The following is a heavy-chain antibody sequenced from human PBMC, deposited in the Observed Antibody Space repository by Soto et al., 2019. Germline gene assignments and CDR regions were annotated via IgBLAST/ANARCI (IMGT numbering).Heavy chain of an antibody. J-gene: IGHJ6*02. Sequence: GGSLRLSCAASGFTFSSYGMHWVRQAPGKGLEWVAVIWYDGSNKYYADSVKGRFTISRDNSKNTLYLQMNSLRAEDTAVYYCAREDYYGSGSYYKDYGMDVWGQGTTVTVSS. D-gene: IGHD3-10*01. CDR2: IWYDGSNK. CDR1: GFTFSSYG. CDR3: AREDYYGSGSYYKDYGMDV. V-gene: IGHV3-33*01.